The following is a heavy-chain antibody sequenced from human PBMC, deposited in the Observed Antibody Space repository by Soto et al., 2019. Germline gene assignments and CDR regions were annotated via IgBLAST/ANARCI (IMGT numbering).Heavy chain of an antibody. CDR1: GYTFTSYG. J-gene: IGHJ6*02. D-gene: IGHD3-3*01. Sequence: ASVKVSCKASGYTFTSYGISWVRQAPGQGLEWMGWISAYNGNTNYAQKLQGRVTMTTDTSTSTAYMELRSLRSDDTAVYYCARVGLRFLEWFANYYYYGMDVWGQGTTVTGSS. V-gene: IGHV1-18*01. CDR2: ISAYNGNT. CDR3: ARVGLRFLEWFANYYYYGMDV.